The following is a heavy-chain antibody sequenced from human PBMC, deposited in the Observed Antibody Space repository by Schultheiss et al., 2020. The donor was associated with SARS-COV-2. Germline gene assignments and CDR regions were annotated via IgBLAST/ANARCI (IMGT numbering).Heavy chain of an antibody. J-gene: IGHJ6*02. D-gene: IGHD6-19*01. CDR3: ARGSFRPGSGWYHRNNGMDV. V-gene: IGHV4-34*01. CDR1: GGSFSGYY. CDR2: INHSGST. Sequence: SETLSLTCAVYGGSFSGYYWSWIRQPPGKGLEWIGEINHSGSTNYNPSLKSRVTISVDTSKNQFSLKLSSVTAADTAVYYCARGSFRPGSGWYHRNNGMDVWGQGTTVTV.